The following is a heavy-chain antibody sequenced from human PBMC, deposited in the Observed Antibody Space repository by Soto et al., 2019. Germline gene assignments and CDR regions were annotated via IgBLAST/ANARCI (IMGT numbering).Heavy chain of an antibody. CDR3: ARHRWYSGSYQDWYFDL. V-gene: IGHV4-39*01. CDR1: GGSISSSSYY. J-gene: IGHJ2*01. CDR2: IYYSGST. D-gene: IGHD1-26*01. Sequence: QLQLQESGPGLVKPSETLSLTCTVSGGSISSSSYYWGWIRQPPGKGLEWIGSIYYSGSTYYNPSLKSRVTISVDTSKNQFSLKLSSVTAADTAVYYCARHRWYSGSYQDWYFDLWGRGTLVTVSS.